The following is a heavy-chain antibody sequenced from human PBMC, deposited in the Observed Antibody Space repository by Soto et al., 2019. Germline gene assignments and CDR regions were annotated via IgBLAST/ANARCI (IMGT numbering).Heavy chain of an antibody. CDR3: AKYRRTEEEGFTLDS. CDR2: IYYTGST. Sequence: SETLSLTCTVSGDSIKHYYWSWIREPPGKRLEWIGYIYYTGSTTYNPSLESRVTMSVDTSKNQFSLKLSSVNAADTAVYYCAKYRRTEEEGFTLDSWGRGTLVTVSS. CDR1: GDSIKHYY. J-gene: IGHJ4*02. V-gene: IGHV4-59*01. D-gene: IGHD2-2*01.